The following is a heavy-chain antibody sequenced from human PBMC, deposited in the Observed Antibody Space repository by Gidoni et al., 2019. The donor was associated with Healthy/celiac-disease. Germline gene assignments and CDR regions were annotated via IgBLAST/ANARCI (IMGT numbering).Heavy chain of an antibody. V-gene: IGHV3-49*03. D-gene: IGHD6-19*01. J-gene: IGHJ4*02. CDR3: TRGYSSGWY. CDR1: GFTFGDYA. CDR2: IRIKAYGGTT. Sequence: EVQLVEYEGGLVQPGRSLRLSGTASGFTFGDYAMSWFRQAPGKGLEWGGFIRIKAYGGTTDYAAVVKGRFTISRDDSKSIAYLQMNSLKTEDTAVYYCTRGYSSGWYWGQGTLVTVSS.